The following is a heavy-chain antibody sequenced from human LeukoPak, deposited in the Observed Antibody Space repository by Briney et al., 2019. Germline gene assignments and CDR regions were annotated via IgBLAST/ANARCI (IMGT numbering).Heavy chain of an antibody. V-gene: IGHV3-53*01. CDR1: GFTVSSNY. Sequence: TGGSLRLSCAASGFTVSSNYMSWVRQAPGKGLEWVSVIYSGGSTYYADSVKGRFTISGDNSKNALYLQMNSLRAEDTAVYYCARVATGWGVDYFDYWGQGTLVTVSS. J-gene: IGHJ4*02. D-gene: IGHD3-9*01. CDR2: IYSGGST. CDR3: ARVATGWGVDYFDY.